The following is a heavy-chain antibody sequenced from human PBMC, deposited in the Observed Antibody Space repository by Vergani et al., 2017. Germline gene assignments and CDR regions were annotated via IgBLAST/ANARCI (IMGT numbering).Heavy chain of an antibody. D-gene: IGHD4-17*01. J-gene: IGHJ4*02. CDR3: AKAPYADYGYFQS. CDR1: GFTFSFYG. CDR2: IKNDESRK. Sequence: QVHLVESGGGVVPPGGSLRLSCAASGFTFSFYGMQWVRQGPGKGLEWVAFIKNDESRKNCAESLKDRFTISRDNSKNMLYLQMNNLRPEDTAVYYCAKAPYADYGYFQSWGQGTLVTVSS. V-gene: IGHV3-30*02.